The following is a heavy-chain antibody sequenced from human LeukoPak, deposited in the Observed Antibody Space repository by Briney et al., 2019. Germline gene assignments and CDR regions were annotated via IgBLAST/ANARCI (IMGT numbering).Heavy chain of an antibody. Sequence: GGSLRLSCAATGFTFSSYSMNWVRQAPGKGLEWVSSITSSSSYIYYADSLKGRFTISRDNAKNSLYLQMNSLRAEDTALYYCATQPQWLNESYWGQGTLVTVSS. J-gene: IGHJ4*02. CDR2: ITSSSSYI. V-gene: IGHV3-21*04. CDR1: GFTFSSYS. CDR3: ATQPQWLNESY. D-gene: IGHD6-19*01.